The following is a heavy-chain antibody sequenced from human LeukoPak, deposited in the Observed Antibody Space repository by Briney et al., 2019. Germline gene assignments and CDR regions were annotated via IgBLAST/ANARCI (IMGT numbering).Heavy chain of an antibody. J-gene: IGHJ4*02. D-gene: IGHD1-7*01. Sequence: GRSLRLSCAASGFTFSDYAMHWVRQAPGKGLEWVAVISKDGSDKYYPGSVRGRFTISRDNSKNTIYLQMDSLRAEDTTIYYCARDYWWNYDYWGQGTLVTVSS. CDR2: ISKDGSDK. V-gene: IGHV3-30-3*01. CDR1: GFTFSDYA. CDR3: ARDYWWNYDY.